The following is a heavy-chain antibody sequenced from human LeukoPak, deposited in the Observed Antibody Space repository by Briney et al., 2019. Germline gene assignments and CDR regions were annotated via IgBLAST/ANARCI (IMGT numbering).Heavy chain of an antibody. CDR2: IKQDGSEK. V-gene: IGHV3-7*01. J-gene: IGHJ4*02. CDR3: ARDTYYYDSLGHFDY. D-gene: IGHD3-22*01. CDR1: GFTFSSYW. Sequence: GGSLRLSCAASGFTFSSYWMSWVRQAPGKGLEWVANIKQDGSEKYYVDSVKGRFTISRDNAKNSLNLQMNSLRAEDTAVYYCARDTYYYDSLGHFDYWGQGTLVTVSS.